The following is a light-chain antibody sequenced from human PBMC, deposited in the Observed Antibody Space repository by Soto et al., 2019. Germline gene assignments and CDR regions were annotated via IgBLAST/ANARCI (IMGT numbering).Light chain of an antibody. CDR2: DAS. CDR1: QSVSSGY. J-gene: IGKJ5*01. Sequence: EIVLTQSPATLSFSPVDRASLSCVASQSVSSGYLAWYQQKPGLAPRLLIYDASSRATGIPDRFSGSGSGTDFTLTISRLEPEDFAVYYCQQYGSSPITFGQGTRLEIK. CDR3: QQYGSSPIT. V-gene: IGKV3D-20*01.